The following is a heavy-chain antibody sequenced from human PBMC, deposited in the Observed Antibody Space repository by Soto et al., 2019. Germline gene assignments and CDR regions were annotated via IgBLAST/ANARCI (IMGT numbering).Heavy chain of an antibody. D-gene: IGHD1-26*01. CDR3: AREWELRAFDI. CDR1: GFTFSSYS. Sequence: KTGGSLRLSCAASGFTFSSYSMNWVRQAPGKGLEWVPSISSSSSYIYCADSVKGRFTISRDNAKNSLYLQMNSLRAEDTAVYYCAREWELRAFDIWGQGTMVTVSS. CDR2: ISSSSSYI. V-gene: IGHV3-21*01. J-gene: IGHJ3*02.